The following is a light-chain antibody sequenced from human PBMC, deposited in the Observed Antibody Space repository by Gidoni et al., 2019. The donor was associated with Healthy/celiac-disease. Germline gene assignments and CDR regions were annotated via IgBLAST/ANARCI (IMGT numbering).Light chain of an antibody. J-gene: IGLJ3*02. CDR2: SNN. CDR1: SSNIGSNT. Sequence: QSVPTQPPPASGTPRQRVTSSCSGSSSNIGSNTVNWYQQRPGTAPKLLIYSNNQRPSGVPDRFSGSKSGTSASLAISGLQSEDEADYYCAAWDDSLNGWVFGGGTKLTVL. CDR3: AAWDDSLNGWV. V-gene: IGLV1-44*01.